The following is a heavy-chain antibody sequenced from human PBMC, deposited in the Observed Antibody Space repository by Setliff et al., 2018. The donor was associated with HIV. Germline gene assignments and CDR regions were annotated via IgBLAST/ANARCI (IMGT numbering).Heavy chain of an antibody. CDR1: GVTFSNCS. J-gene: IGHJ4*02. D-gene: IGHD5-18*01. CDR2: IIPVYGPA. Sequence: ASVKVSCKASGVTFSNCSISWVRQAPGQGLEWMGGIIPVYGPAHYAQKFQGRVTITGDESTTTAYMELNSLTSEDTALYYCARVGFSSRHTGDFFDSWGQGTLVTVSS. V-gene: IGHV1-69*13. CDR3: ARVGFSSRHTGDFFDS.